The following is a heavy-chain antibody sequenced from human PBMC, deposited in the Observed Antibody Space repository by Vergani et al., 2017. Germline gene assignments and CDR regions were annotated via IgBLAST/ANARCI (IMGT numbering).Heavy chain of an antibody. Sequence: QVQLVESGGGVVQPGRSLRLSCAASGFTFSSYAMHWVRQAPGKGLEWVAVISYDGSNKYYADSVKGRFTISRDNSKNTLYLQMNSLRAEDTAVYYCARVIKNCSGGSCYFVFDYWGQGTLVTVSS. V-gene: IGHV3-30-3*01. CDR1: GFTFSSYA. CDR2: ISYDGSNK. CDR3: ARVIKNCSGGSCYFVFDY. D-gene: IGHD2-15*01. J-gene: IGHJ4*02.